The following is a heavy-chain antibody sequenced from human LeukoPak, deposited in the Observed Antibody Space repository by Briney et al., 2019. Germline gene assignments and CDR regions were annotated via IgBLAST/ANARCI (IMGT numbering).Heavy chain of an antibody. CDR2: IKQDGSEK. CDR1: GFTVSSNY. J-gene: IGHJ4*02. V-gene: IGHV3-7*01. CDR3: ARWANWRERYFDY. Sequence: GGSLRLSCAASGFTVSSNYMSWVRQAPGKGLEWVANIKQDGSEKYYVDSVKGRFTISRDNAKNSLYLQMNSLRAEDTAVYYCARWANWRERYFDYWGQGTLVTVSS. D-gene: IGHD1-20*01.